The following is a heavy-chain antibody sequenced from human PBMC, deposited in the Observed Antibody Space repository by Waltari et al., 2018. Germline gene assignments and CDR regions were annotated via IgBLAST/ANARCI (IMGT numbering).Heavy chain of an antibody. CDR1: GGTFSSYA. D-gene: IGHD1-26*01. CDR2: MNPNSGNT. V-gene: IGHV1-8*02. CDR3: ASGIILVGARDCAFDI. J-gene: IGHJ3*02. Sequence: QVQLVQSGAEVKKPGSSVKVSCKASGGTFSSYAINWVRQATGQGLEWMGWMNPNSGNTGYAQKFQGRVTMTRNTSISTAYMELSSLRSEDTAVYYCASGIILVGARDCAFDIWGQGTMVTVSS.